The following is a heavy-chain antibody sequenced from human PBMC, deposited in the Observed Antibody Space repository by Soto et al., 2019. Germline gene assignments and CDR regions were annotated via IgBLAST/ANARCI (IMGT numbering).Heavy chain of an antibody. J-gene: IGHJ6*02. D-gene: IGHD3-10*01. CDR2: MNPNSGNT. V-gene: IGHV1-8*01. Sequence: ASVKVSCKASGYTFTSYDINWVRQATGQGLEWMGWMNPNSGNTGYAQKFQGRVTMTRNTSISTAYMELSSLRSEDTAVYYCARGRAELLWFGELLYRMDVWGQGTTVTVS. CDR1: GYTFTSYD. CDR3: ARGRAELLWFGELLYRMDV.